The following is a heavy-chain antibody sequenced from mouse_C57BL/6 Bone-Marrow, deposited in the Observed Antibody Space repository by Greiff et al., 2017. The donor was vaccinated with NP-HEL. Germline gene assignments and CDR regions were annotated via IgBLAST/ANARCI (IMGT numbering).Heavy chain of an antibody. V-gene: IGHV5-6*01. CDR2: ISSGGSYT. J-gene: IGHJ3*01. D-gene: IGHD2-3*01. CDR1: GFTFSSYG. CDR3: ARHGGWLLRGFAY. Sequence: EVQRVESGGDLVKPGGSLKLSCAASGFTFSSYGMSWVRQTPDKRLEWVATISSGGSYTSYPDSVQGRFTITRDNAKNTLYLQMSRLKAEDTSVYYCARHGGWLLRGFAYWGQGTLVTVSA.